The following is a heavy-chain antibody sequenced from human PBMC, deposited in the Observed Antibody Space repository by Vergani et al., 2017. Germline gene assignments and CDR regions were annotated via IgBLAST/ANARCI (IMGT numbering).Heavy chain of an antibody. V-gene: IGHV2-5*02. J-gene: IGHJ4*02. D-gene: IGHD6-19*01. Sequence: QITLKESGPTLVKPTQTLTLTCTFSGFSLSTSGVGVGWIRQPPGKALEWLALIYWDDAKWDDDKRYSPSLKSRLTISKDTSKNQVVLTMTNMDPVDTATXYCAHVVVAGIWRQYFDFWGQGTLVTVSS. CDR3: AHVVVAGIWRQYFDF. CDR1: GFSLSTSGVG. CDR2: IYWDDAKWDDDK.